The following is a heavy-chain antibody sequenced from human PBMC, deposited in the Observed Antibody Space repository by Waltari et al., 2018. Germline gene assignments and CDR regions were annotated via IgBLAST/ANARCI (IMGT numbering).Heavy chain of an antibody. CDR2: IYYSGNT. D-gene: IGHD3-9*01. Sequence: HVQLQESGPGLVKPSKTLSLTCTVSGGSINNYYWSWIRQPPGKGLEWIGFIYYSGNTNYSPSLRSRVTTSLATSTSQFSLKLTSVTAADTAVYYCARGRLRDFDVDYQFYSAMDVWGQGTTVAVSS. V-gene: IGHV4-59*13. CDR1: GGSINNYY. CDR3: ARGRLRDFDVDYQFYSAMDV. J-gene: IGHJ6*02.